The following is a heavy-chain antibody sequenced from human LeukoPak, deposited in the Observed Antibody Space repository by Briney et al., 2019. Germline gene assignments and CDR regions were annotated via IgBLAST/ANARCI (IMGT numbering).Heavy chain of an antibody. CDR3: ARAGRSSYYYYYMDV. CDR1: GFTFSRYS. J-gene: IGHJ6*03. CDR2: ISTSSSYI. D-gene: IGHD6-6*01. Sequence: PGGSLRLSCAASGFTFSRYSMNWVRQAPGKGLEWVSSISTSSSYIYYADSVKGRFTISRDNAKNSLYLQMNSLRAEDTAVYFCARAGRSSYYYYYMDVWGKGTTVTVSS. V-gene: IGHV3-21*06.